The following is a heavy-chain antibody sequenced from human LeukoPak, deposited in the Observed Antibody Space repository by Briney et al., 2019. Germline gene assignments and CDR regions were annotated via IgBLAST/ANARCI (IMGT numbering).Heavy chain of an antibody. CDR3: ARRSGYYWDAFDI. Sequence: PGRSLRLSCAASGFTFDDYAMHWVRQAPGKGLEWVSGISWNSGSIGYADSVKGRFTISRDNAKNSLYLQMNSLRAEDTAVYYCARRSGYYWDAFDIWGQGTMVTVSS. CDR1: GFTFDDYA. CDR2: ISWNSGSI. D-gene: IGHD3-22*01. J-gene: IGHJ3*02. V-gene: IGHV3-9*01.